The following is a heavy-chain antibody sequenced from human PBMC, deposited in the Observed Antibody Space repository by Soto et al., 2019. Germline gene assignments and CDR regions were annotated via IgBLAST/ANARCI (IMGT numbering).Heavy chain of an antibody. CDR3: ARHFHSSGYYLGFDY. D-gene: IGHD6-19*01. V-gene: IGHV1-69*13. CDR2: IIPIFATA. CDR1: GGTFSSYA. J-gene: IGHJ4*02. Sequence: ASVKVSCKASGGTFSSYAISWVRQAPGQGLEWMGGIIPIFATANYAQKFQGRVTITADESTSTAYMELSSLRSEDTAVYYCARHFHSSGYYLGFDYWGQGTLVTVSS.